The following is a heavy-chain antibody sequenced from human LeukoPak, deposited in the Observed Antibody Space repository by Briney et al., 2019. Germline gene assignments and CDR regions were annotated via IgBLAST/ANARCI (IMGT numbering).Heavy chain of an antibody. D-gene: IGHD1-26*01. CDR3: TRDGGSFCDFDY. V-gene: IGHV3-64*02. Sequence: HPGGSLGLSCVASGFSFRNYAIHWVRQAPGKGLEYVSVINTDGRITYYADSVKGRFTISRDNSKNTVYLQMGSLRGEDMAVYYCTRDGGSFCDFDYWGQGALVTVSS. CDR2: INTDGRIT. CDR1: GFSFRNYA. J-gene: IGHJ4*02.